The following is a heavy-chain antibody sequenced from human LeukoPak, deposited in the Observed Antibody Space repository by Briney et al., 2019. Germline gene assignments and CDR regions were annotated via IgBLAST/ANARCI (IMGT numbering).Heavy chain of an antibody. CDR3: ASRIAAAGDFDY. Sequence: SETLPLTCAVYGGSFSGYYWSWIRQPPGKGLEWIGEINHSGSTNYNPSLKSRVTISVDTSKNQFSLKLSSVTAADTAVYYCASRIAAAGDFDYWGQGTLVTVPS. V-gene: IGHV4-34*01. D-gene: IGHD6-13*01. CDR2: INHSGST. J-gene: IGHJ4*02. CDR1: GGSFSGYY.